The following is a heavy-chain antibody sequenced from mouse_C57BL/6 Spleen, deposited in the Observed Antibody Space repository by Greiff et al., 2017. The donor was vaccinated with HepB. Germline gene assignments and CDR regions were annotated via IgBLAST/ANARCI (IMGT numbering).Heavy chain of an antibody. CDR2: IDPSDSYT. CDR1: GYTFTSYW. Sequence: VQLQQPGAELVMPGASVKLSCKASGYTFTSYWMHWVKQRPGQGLEWIGEIDPSDSYTNYNQKFKGKSTLTVDKSSSTAYMQLSSLTSEDSAVYYCAKGDYDRGYAMDYWGQVTSVTVSS. V-gene: IGHV1-69*01. J-gene: IGHJ4*01. D-gene: IGHD2-4*01. CDR3: AKGDYDRGYAMDY.